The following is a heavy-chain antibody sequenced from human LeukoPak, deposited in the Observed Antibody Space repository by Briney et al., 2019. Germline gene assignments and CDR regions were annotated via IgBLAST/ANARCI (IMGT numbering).Heavy chain of an antibody. V-gene: IGHV4-59*08. CDR3: ARLKARDAFDI. Sequence: SETLSLTCTVSGGSISSYSWNWIRQSPGRGLEWIGYVYYSGSTMYNPSLRSRVTISVDTSKNQFSLKLSPVTAADTAVYYCARLKARDAFDIWGQGTMVTVSS. J-gene: IGHJ3*02. CDR2: VYYSGST. CDR1: GGSISSYS.